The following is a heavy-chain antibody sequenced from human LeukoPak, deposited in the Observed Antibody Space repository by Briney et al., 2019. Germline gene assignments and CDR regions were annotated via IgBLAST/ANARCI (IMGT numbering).Heavy chain of an antibody. CDR2: ISGSGDST. D-gene: IGHD3-10*01. J-gene: IGHJ6*03. CDR1: GFTFSSYA. Sequence: GGSLRLSCAASGFTFSSYAMSWVRQAPGKGLEWVSGISGSGDSTFYADSVKGRFTISRDNSKNTRYLQMNSLRAEDTAVYYCAKTYYSSRAHYYYYYYMDVWGKGTTVTISS. V-gene: IGHV3-23*01. CDR3: AKTYYSSRAHYYYYYYMDV.